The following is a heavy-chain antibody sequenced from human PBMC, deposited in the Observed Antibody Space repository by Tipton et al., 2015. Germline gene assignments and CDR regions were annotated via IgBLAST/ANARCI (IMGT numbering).Heavy chain of an antibody. CDR1: GGSVKSGTYF. Sequence: TLSLTCTVSGGSVKSGTYFWTWIRQAPGKGLEWIGYIHYGGTTNYNPSLKSRVTISLDKSKNQFSLKLTSVTAADTAVYYCACQDYDSLTRDYQTVDYWGQGTLVTVSS. J-gene: IGHJ4*02. CDR3: ACQDYDSLTRDYQTVDY. V-gene: IGHV4-61*01. CDR2: IHYGGTT. D-gene: IGHD3-9*01.